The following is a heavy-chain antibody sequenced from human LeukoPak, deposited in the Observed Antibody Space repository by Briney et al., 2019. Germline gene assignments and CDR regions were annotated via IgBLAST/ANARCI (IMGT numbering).Heavy chain of an antibody. CDR1: GGSITRSTDY. J-gene: IGHJ3*02. Sequence: SETLSLTCTVSGGSITRSTDYWGWIRQPPGKGLEWIGSINYSGITYYNPSLKSRVTKSVDASKNQFSLNLNSVTAADTAVYYCARHDRGGLDAFDIWGQGTMVTVFS. V-gene: IGHV4-39*01. D-gene: IGHD3-16*01. CDR2: INYSGIT. CDR3: ARHDRGGLDAFDI.